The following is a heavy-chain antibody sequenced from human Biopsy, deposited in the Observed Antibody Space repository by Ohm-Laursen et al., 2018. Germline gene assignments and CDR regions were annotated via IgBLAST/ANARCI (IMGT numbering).Heavy chain of an antibody. V-gene: IGHV1-3*02. CDR1: GYTFTSYA. CDR3: ARDSEYGDYRNYYYGMDV. CDR2: SNAGNGNT. J-gene: IGHJ6*02. D-gene: IGHD4-17*01. Sequence: ASVKVSCNASGYTFTSYAMHWVRQAPGQRLEWMGWSNAGNGNTKYSQEFQGRVTITRDTSASTAYMELSSLRSEDTAVYYCARDSEYGDYRNYYYGMDVWGQGTTVTVSS.